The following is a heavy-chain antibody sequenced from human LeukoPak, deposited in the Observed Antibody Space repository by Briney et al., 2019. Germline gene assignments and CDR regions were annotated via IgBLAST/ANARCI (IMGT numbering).Heavy chain of an antibody. CDR1: GYTFTSYA. D-gene: IGHD7-27*01. CDR2: INAGNGNT. Sequence: ASVKVSCKASGYTFTSYAMHWVRQAPGQRLEWMGWINAGNGNTKYSQKFQGRVTMTTDTSTSTAYMELRSLRSDDTAVYYCARTANWGRPTTFDYWGQGTLVTVSS. CDR3: ARTANWGRPTTFDY. V-gene: IGHV1-3*01. J-gene: IGHJ4*02.